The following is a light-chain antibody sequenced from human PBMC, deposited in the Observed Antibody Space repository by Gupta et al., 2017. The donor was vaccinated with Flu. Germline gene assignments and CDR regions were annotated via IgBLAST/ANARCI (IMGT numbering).Light chain of an antibody. CDR1: QSVSSSY. V-gene: IGKV3-20*01. Sequence: IVLTQSPCTLSLSPGERATLSCRDSQSVSSSYLDWQQQKPGQAPRILIYGAHSRGTGIRDRFSGSGSGTDFTLTSSRLENEDFEVYYYHQYGSFTFGQGTQLEIK. J-gene: IGKJ5*01. CDR3: HQYGSFT. CDR2: GAH.